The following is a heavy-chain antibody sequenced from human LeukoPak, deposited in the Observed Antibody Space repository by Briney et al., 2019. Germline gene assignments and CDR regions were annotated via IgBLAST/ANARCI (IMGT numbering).Heavy chain of an antibody. CDR1: GFTFTTYW. CDR2: INSDGSIT. CDR3: ARDAVDTANAV. Sequence: GGSLRLSCAASGFTFTTYWMHWVRQAPGKGLVWVSHINSDGSITSYADSVKGRFTISRDNAKNTLYLQMDSLRAEDTAVYYCARDAVDTANAVWGQGTTVTVSS. D-gene: IGHD5-18*01. V-gene: IGHV3-74*01. J-gene: IGHJ6*02.